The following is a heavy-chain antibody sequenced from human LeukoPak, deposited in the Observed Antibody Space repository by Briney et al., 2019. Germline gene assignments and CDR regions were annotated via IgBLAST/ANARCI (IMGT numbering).Heavy chain of an antibody. CDR1: GGSISSYY. J-gene: IGHJ4*02. CDR2: IYYSGST. Sequence: PSETLSLTCTVSGGSISSYYWSWIRQPPGKGLEWIGYIYYSGSTNYNPSLRSRVTISVDTSTNQFSVKLSSVTAADTAVYYCARGGSWYYYDYWGQGTLVTVSS. D-gene: IGHD1-26*01. V-gene: IGHV4-59*12. CDR3: ARGGSWYYYDY.